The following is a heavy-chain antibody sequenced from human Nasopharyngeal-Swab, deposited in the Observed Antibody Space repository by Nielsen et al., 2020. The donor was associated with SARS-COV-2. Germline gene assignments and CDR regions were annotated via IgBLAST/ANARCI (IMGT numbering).Heavy chain of an antibody. D-gene: IGHD4-17*01. CDR2: IAHDESNE. CDR1: GFTFSTYG. J-gene: IGHJ4*02. Sequence: SLKISCATSGFTFSTYGMHWVRQAPGKGLEWGAFIAHDESNEYYGDSVKGRFSISRDSSKNTLYLQMDSLRGEDTAVYYCARDAPAHYGAFYWGRGTLVTVSS. V-gene: IGHV3-30*03. CDR3: ARDAPAHYGAFY.